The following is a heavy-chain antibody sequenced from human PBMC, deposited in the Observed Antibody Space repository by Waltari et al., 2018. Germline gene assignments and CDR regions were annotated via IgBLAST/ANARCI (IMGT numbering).Heavy chain of an antibody. D-gene: IGHD3-10*01. Sequence: EVQLAQSAAAVTKPGASLKICCKGSGFPFTNYWIAWVRQMPGKGLEWMGIIYPCDSDTRYSPSFQGQVTISADRSMSTAYLQWSSLKASDTAMYYCARSGGVLIDFWGQGTLVTVSS. CDR1: GFPFTNYW. V-gene: IGHV5-51*01. CDR2: IYPCDSDT. J-gene: IGHJ4*02. CDR3: ARSGGVLIDF.